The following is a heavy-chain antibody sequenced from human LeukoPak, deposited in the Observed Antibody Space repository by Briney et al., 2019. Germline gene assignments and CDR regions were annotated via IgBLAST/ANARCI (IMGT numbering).Heavy chain of an antibody. CDR1: GGSMNPYY. Sequence: SETLSLTCTVSGGSMNPYYWSWVRQPPGKGLEWIAYIYYSGSTNYNPSLKSRVTISVDTSKNQFSLKLSSVTAADTAVYYCARLLDCSGGSCSNYFDYWGQGTLVTVSS. V-gene: IGHV4-59*08. CDR3: ARLLDCSGGSCSNYFDY. D-gene: IGHD2-15*01. J-gene: IGHJ4*02. CDR2: IYYSGST.